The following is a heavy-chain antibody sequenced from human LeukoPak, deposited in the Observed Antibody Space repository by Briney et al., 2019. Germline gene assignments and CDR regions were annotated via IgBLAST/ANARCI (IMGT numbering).Heavy chain of an antibody. D-gene: IGHD3-9*01. CDR1: GFTFSNAG. Sequence: PGGSLRLSCAASGFTFSNAGMHWVRQAPGKDLEWVSGIGGSGVITYYADSVKGRVTISRDNAKNSLYLQMTRLKAEDTALFYCARYLRKLYGRGGDYYFYMDVWGKGTTVTVSS. CDR3: ARYLRKLYGRGGDYYFYMDV. CDR2: IGGSGVIT. J-gene: IGHJ6*03. V-gene: IGHV3-23*01.